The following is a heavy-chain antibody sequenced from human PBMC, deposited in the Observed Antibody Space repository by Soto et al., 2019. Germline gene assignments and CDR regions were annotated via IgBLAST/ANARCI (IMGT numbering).Heavy chain of an antibody. J-gene: IGHJ4*02. CDR2: ISDDGSNK. Sequence: GGSLRLSCVAFGFTFSTYAVHWVRQAPGKGLEWVAVISDDGSNKYYADSVKGRFTISRENSKNMLYLQMNTLRVDDTALYYCARGNLSFDFDPWGRGTLVTLSS. D-gene: IGHD2-15*01. V-gene: IGHV3-30-3*01. CDR1: GFTFSTYA. CDR3: ARGNLSFDFDP.